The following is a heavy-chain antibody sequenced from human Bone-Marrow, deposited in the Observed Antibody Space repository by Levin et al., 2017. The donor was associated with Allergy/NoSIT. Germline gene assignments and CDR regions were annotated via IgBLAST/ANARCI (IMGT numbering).Heavy chain of an antibody. CDR1: GFTFSSYA. V-gene: IGHV3-30*04. D-gene: IGHD3-22*01. J-gene: IGHJ6*02. CDR3: AREFLYYYDSSGYSHYYYDYGMDV. Sequence: GGSLRLSCAASGFTFSSYAMHWVRQAPGKGLEWVAVISYDGSNKYYADSVKGRFTISRDNSKNTLYLQMNSLRAEDTAVYYCAREFLYYYDSSGYSHYYYDYGMDVWGQGTTVTVSS. CDR2: ISYDGSNK.